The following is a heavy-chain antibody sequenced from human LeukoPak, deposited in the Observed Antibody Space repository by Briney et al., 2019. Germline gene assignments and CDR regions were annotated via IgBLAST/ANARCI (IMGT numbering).Heavy chain of an antibody. CDR3: ATNYCSSTSCYVRYFQH. V-gene: IGHV1-18*01. Sequence: GASVKVSCKASCYTFTSYGISWVRQAPGQGLEWMGWFGAYNGNTNYAQKLQGRVTMTTDTSTSTAYMELRRLRSDDTAVYYCATNYCSSTSCYVRYFQHWGQGTLVTVSS. J-gene: IGHJ1*01. CDR2: FGAYNGNT. D-gene: IGHD2-2*01. CDR1: CYTFTSYG.